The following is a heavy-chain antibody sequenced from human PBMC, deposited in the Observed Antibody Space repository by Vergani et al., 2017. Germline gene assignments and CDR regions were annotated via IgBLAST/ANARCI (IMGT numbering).Heavy chain of an antibody. J-gene: IGHJ4*02. D-gene: IGHD2-2*01. CDR2: ISAYNGNT. CDR1: GYTFTSYG. V-gene: IGHV1-18*01. Sequence: QVQLVQSGAEVKTPGASVTVSCKASGYTFTSYGISWVRQAPGQGLEWMGWISAYNGNTNYAQKLQGRVTMTTDTSTSTAYMKLRSLRSDDTAVYYCARASIVVVQAAHFDYWGQGTLVTVSS. CDR3: ARASIVVVQAAHFDY.